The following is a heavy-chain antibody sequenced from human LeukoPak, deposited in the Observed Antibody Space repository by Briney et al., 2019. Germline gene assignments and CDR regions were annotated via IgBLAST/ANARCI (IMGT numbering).Heavy chain of an antibody. CDR2: IYYSGST. D-gene: IGHD2/OR15-2a*01. V-gene: IGHV4-39*01. CDR3: ASSIRRHSTVKIVIDY. Sequence: SETLSLTCTVSGGSISSSSCYWGRIRQPAGKGLERIGSIYYSGSTYYNPSLKSRVTISVDTSKNQFSLKLSSVTAADTAVYYCASSIRRHSTVKIVIDYWGQGTLVTVSS. CDR1: GGSISSSSCY. J-gene: IGHJ4*02.